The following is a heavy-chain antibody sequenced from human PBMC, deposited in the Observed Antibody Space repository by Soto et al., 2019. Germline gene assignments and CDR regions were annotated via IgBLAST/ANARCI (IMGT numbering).Heavy chain of an antibody. J-gene: IGHJ4*02. CDR2: FSGSGSGT. Sequence: GGSLRLSCAASGFTFSSYAMSWVRQAPGKGLEWVSAFSGSGSGTYYADSVKGRFTISRDNSKNTLYLQMNSLRAEDTAVYYCARDCSSTKCYNWGRGTLVTVSS. D-gene: IGHD2-2*02. CDR1: GFTFSSYA. CDR3: ARDCSSTKCYN. V-gene: IGHV3-23*01.